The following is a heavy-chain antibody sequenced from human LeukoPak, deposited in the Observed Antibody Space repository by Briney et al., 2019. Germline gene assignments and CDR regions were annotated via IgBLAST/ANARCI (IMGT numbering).Heavy chain of an antibody. J-gene: IGHJ3*02. CDR2: VSGSGDNA. D-gene: IGHD2-2*01. CDR3: AKERVRCSSTSCYPDAFDI. V-gene: IGHV3-23*01. CDR1: GFTFINYA. Sequence: GGSLRLSCAASGFTFINYAMSWVRQAPGKGLEWVSAVSGSGDNAYYADSVKGRFIISRDNIKNTVYLQMNSLRAEDTAVYYCAKERVRCSSTSCYPDAFDIWGQGTMVTVSS.